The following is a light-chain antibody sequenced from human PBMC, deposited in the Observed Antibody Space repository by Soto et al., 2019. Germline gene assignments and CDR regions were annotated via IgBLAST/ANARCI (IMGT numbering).Light chain of an antibody. CDR2: STS. Sequence: DIQMTQSPSSVSASVGASVTITCRANQVINNLLAWYQQKTGKAPKLLIYSTSNVQSGAPSRVSGGSSGTDFTLTISSVQTEDFATYVCQQANSFPWKFGQGNRVDIK. CDR1: QVINNL. J-gene: IGKJ1*01. CDR3: QQANSFPWK. V-gene: IGKV1-12*01.